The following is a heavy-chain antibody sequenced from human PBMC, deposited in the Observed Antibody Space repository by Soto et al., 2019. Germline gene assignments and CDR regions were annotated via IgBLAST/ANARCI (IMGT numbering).Heavy chain of an antibody. CDR2: IYYSGST. J-gene: IGHJ6*02. CDR1: GGPISSYY. Sequence: SETLSLTCTVSGGPISSYYWSWIRQPPGKGLEWIGYIYYSGSTNYNPSLKSRVTISVDTSKNQFSLKLSSVTAADTAVYYCAGVELELQPYYYYGMDVWGQGTTVTVSS. D-gene: IGHD1-7*01. CDR3: AGVELELQPYYYYGMDV. V-gene: IGHV4-59*01.